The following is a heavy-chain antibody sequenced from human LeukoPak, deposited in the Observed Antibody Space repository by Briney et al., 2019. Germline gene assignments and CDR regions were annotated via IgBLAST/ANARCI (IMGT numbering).Heavy chain of an antibody. CDR1: RVSISIGDYY. D-gene: IGHD2-8*01. V-gene: IGHV4-30-4*01. Sequence: SQTLSLTCTVSRVSISIGDYYWSWSRQPPGKCLEWIVYIYYSGSTYYNPSLKSRVTISVDTSKNQFSMKLRSVSAVDTAVYYCARGQYCTNGVCYLPFDTWGQGTLVTVSS. CDR3: ARGQYCTNGVCYLPFDT. J-gene: IGHJ4*02. CDR2: IYYSGST.